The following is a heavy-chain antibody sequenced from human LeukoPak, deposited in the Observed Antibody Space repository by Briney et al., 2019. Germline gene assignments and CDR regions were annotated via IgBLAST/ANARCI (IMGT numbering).Heavy chain of an antibody. CDR3: AKDLVSLGEEELDY. J-gene: IGHJ4*02. V-gene: IGHV3-23*01. CDR2: ISGSGGST. D-gene: IGHD3-10*01. Sequence: PGGPLRLSCAASGFTFSSYAMSWVRQAPGKGLEWVTAISGSGGSTYYADSVKGRFTISRDNSKNTLYLQMNSLRAEVPAVYYCAKDLVSLGEEELDYWGQGTLVTVSS. CDR1: GFTFSSYA.